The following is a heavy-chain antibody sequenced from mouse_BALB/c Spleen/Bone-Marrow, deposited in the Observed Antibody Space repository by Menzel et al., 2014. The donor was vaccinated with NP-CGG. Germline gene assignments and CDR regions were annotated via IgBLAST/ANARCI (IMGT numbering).Heavy chain of an antibody. V-gene: IGHV4-1*02. CDR1: GFDFRRYW. J-gene: IGHJ2*01. Sequence: EVQLQQSGGGLVQPGGSLKLSCAASGFDFRRYWMSWVRQAPGKGLEWIGEINPESSTINYTPSLKYKFIISRDNAKNTLYLQMSKERSEDTALYYCARLGYYGYFVDWGQGTTLTVSS. CDR2: INPESSTI. CDR3: ARLGYYGYFVD. D-gene: IGHD2-3*01.